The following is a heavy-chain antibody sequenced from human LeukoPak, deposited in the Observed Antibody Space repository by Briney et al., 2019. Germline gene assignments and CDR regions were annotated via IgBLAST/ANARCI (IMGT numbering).Heavy chain of an antibody. D-gene: IGHD5-18*01. CDR1: GGSISSYY. V-gene: IGHV4-59*01. Sequence: SETLSPTCTVSGGSISSYYWSWIRQPPGKGLEWIGYIYYSGSTNYNPSLKSRVTISVDTSKNQFSLKLSSVTAADTAVYYCASWIQRGGWFDPWGQGTLVTGSS. J-gene: IGHJ5*02. CDR3: ASWIQRGGWFDP. CDR2: IYYSGST.